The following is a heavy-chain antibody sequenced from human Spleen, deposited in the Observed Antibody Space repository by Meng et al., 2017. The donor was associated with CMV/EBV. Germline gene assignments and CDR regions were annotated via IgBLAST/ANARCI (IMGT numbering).Heavy chain of an antibody. V-gene: IGHV4-39*07. D-gene: IGHD1-26*01. J-gene: IGHJ4*02. CDR2: IYYSGST. CDR3: TRASGLYSGSYYFDY. Sequence: SETLSLTCTVSGGSISSSSYYWGWIRQPPGKELEWIGSIYYSGSTNYNSSLKSRVTISVDTSKNQFSLNLSSVTAADTAVYYCTRASGLYSGSYYFDYWGQGTLVTVSS. CDR1: GGSISSSSYY.